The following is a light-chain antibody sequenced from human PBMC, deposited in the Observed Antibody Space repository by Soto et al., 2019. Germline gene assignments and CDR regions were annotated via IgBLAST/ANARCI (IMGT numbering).Light chain of an antibody. Sequence: QSVLAQPPSASGTPGQRVTISCSGSNSNIGRNDVTWYQQVPGTAPQCLIYSNDQRPSGVPDRISGSRSGTSASLAISGLQSGDKAEYYCAAWDDTLRARVFGGGTKVTVL. J-gene: IGLJ2*01. CDR3: AAWDDTLRARV. CDR1: NSNIGRND. CDR2: SND. V-gene: IGLV1-44*01.